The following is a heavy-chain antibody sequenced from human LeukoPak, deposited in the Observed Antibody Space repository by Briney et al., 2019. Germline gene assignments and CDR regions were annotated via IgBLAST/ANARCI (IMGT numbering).Heavy chain of an antibody. V-gene: IGHV4-39*01. Sequence: SETLSLTCTVSGGSISSSSYYWGWIRQPPGKGLEWVGSIYYSGSTYYNPSLKSRVNISVDTFKNQFLLTLSSVTAADTAVYYCARFPYYYDSSGYSFDYWGQGTLVTVSS. CDR3: ARFPYYYDSSGYSFDY. CDR1: GGSISSSSYY. J-gene: IGHJ4*02. CDR2: IYYSGST. D-gene: IGHD3-22*01.